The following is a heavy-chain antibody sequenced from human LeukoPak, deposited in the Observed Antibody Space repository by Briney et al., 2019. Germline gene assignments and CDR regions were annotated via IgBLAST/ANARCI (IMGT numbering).Heavy chain of an antibody. J-gene: IGHJ6*03. CDR1: GYSFTSYW. CDR3: ARLGYYYGSGSLYYYYMDV. D-gene: IGHD3-10*01. Sequence: GESLKISCKGSGYSFTSYWIGWVRQMPGKGLEWMGIIYPGDSDTRYSPSFQGQVTMSADKSISTAYLQWSSLKASDTAMYYCARLGYYYGSGSLYYYYMDVWGKGTTVTISS. V-gene: IGHV5-51*01. CDR2: IYPGDSDT.